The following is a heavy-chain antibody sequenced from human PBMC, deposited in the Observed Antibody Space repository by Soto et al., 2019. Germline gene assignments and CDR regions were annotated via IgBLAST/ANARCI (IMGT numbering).Heavy chain of an antibody. J-gene: IGHJ6*02. CDR1: GGSISSSSYY. CDR2: IYYSGST. D-gene: IGHD3-3*01. CDR3: ARHSHAGDLGYDFWSGYSSYYYYGMDV. V-gene: IGHV4-39*01. Sequence: PSETLSLTCTVSGGSISSSSYYWGWIRQPPGKGLEWIGSIYYSGSTYYNPSLKSRVTISVDTSKNQFSLKLSSVTAAATAVYYCARHSHAGDLGYDFWSGYSSYYYYGMDVWAKGPRSPSP.